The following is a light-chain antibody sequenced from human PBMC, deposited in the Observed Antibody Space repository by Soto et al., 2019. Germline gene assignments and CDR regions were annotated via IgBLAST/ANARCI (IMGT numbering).Light chain of an antibody. J-gene: IGLJ2*01. CDR2: EVS. V-gene: IGLV2-14*01. CDR3: SSYTTSTYFIL. Sequence: QSVLTQPASVSGSPGQSITISCTGTSSDIGNYDFVSWYQQVPGTAPKAMIYEVSSRPSGVSNRFSGSKSGNTASLTISGLQAEDEAYYYCSSYTTSTYFILFGGGTKVTVL. CDR1: SSDIGNYDF.